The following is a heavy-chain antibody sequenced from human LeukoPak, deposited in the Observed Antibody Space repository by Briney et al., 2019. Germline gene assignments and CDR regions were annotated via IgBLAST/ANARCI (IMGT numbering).Heavy chain of an antibody. D-gene: IGHD2-2*01. CDR2: IIPIFGTA. V-gene: IGHV1-69*05. J-gene: IGHJ2*01. CDR3: ASGSLVVPAATNWYFDL. CDR1: GGTFSSYA. Sequence: ASVKFSCKASGGTFSSYAISWVRQAPGQGLEWMGGIIPIFGTANYAQKFQGRVTITTDESTSTAYMELSSLRSEDTAVYYCASGSLVVPAATNWYFDLWSRGTLVTVSS.